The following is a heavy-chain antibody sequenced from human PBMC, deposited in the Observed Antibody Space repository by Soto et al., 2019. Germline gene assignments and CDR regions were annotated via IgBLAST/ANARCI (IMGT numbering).Heavy chain of an antibody. D-gene: IGHD5-12*01. J-gene: IGHJ4*02. CDR2: IIPIFGTA. CDR1: GGTFSSYA. Sequence: SVKVSCKASGGTFSSYAISWVRQAPGQGLEWMGGIIPIFGTANYAQKFQGRVTITADESTSTAYMELSSLRSEDTAVYYCAKGSQWLREFDYWGQGTLVTVSS. V-gene: IGHV1-69*13. CDR3: AKGSQWLREFDY.